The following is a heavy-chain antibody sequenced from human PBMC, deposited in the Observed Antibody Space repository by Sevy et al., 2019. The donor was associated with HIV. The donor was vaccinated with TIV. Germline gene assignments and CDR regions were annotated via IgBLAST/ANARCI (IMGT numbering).Heavy chain of an antibody. Sequence: GGSLRLSCAASGFTVSSNYMSWVRQAPGKGLEWVSVIYSGGSTYYADSVKGRFTVSRDNSKNTLYLQMNSLRAEDTAVYYCARDSGIAAAGTGGAFDILGQGTMVTVSS. CDR3: ARDSGIAAAGTGGAFDI. CDR1: GFTVSSNY. CDR2: IYSGGST. V-gene: IGHV3-53*01. D-gene: IGHD6-13*01. J-gene: IGHJ3*02.